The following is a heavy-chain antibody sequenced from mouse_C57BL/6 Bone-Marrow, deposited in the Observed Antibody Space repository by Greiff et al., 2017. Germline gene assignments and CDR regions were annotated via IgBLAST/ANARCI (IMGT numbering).Heavy chain of an antibody. CDR3: ARDRRQLRLRKAMDY. V-gene: IGHV3-6*01. D-gene: IGHD3-2*02. CDR1: GYSITSGYY. Sequence: EVKVEESGPGLVKPSQSLSLTCSVTGYSITSGYYWNWIRQFPGNKLEWMGYISYDGSNNYNPSLKNRISITRDTSKNQFFLKLNSVTTEDTATYYCARDRRQLRLRKAMDYWGQGTSVTVSS. CDR2: ISYDGSN. J-gene: IGHJ4*01.